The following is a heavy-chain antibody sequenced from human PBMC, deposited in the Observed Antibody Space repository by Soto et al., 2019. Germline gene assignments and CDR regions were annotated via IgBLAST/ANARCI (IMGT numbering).Heavy chain of an antibody. CDR1: GYTFTGHY. D-gene: IGHD3-3*01. CDR2: IIPDSGAT. CDR3: ARGDRISIFGAINWFDH. V-gene: IGHV1-2*02. J-gene: IGHJ5*02. Sequence: ASVQVSCKASGYTFTGHYIHWVRQAPGQGLEWMGWIIPDSGATNYTQKFQGRVTMTSETSTNTAFLELSRLRYDDTAVYFCARGDRISIFGAINWFDHWGQGTRVTVSS.